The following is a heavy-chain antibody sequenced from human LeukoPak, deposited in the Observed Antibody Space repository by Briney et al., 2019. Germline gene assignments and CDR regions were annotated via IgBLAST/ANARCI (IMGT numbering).Heavy chain of an antibody. CDR2: IYYSGST. J-gene: IGHJ4*02. CDR1: GGSISSYY. Sequence: SETLSLTCTVSGGSISSYYWSWIRQPPGKGLEWIGYIYYSGSTNYDPSLKSRVTISVDTSKNQFSLKLSSVTAADTAVYYCARHVSKQWLVSYWGQGTLATVSS. V-gene: IGHV4-59*08. CDR3: ARHVSKQWLVSY. D-gene: IGHD6-19*01.